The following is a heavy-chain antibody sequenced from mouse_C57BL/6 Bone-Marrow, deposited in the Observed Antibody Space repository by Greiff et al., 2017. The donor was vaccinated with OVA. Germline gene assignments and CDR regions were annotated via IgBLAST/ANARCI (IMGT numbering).Heavy chain of an antibody. CDR1: GFSLTSYG. CDR2: IWGVGST. J-gene: IGHJ4*01. Sequence: VQLQESGPGLVAPSQSLSITCTVSGFSLTSYGVDWVRQSPGKGLEWLGVIWGVGSTNYNSALKSRLSIRKDNSKSQVFLKMNSLQTDDTAMYYCARYGFLGAMDYWGQGTSVTVSA. CDR3: ARYGFLGAMDY. D-gene: IGHD2-10*02. V-gene: IGHV2-6*01.